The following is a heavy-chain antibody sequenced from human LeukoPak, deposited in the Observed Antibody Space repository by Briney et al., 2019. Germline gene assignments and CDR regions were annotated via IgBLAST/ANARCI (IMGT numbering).Heavy chain of an antibody. CDR1: GYTFTGYY. V-gene: IGHV1-2*02. J-gene: IGHJ4*02. D-gene: IGHD4-17*01. CDR2: INPNSGGT. CDR3: ARQHDYGDYSFGY. Sequence: ASVKVSCKASGYTFTGYYMHWVRQASGQGLEWMGGINPNSGGTNYAQKFQGRVTMTRDTSISTAYMELSRLRSDDTAVYYCARQHDYGDYSFGYWGQGTLVTVSS.